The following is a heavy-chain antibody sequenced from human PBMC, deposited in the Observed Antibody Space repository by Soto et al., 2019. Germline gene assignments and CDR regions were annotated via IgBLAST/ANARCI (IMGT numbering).Heavy chain of an antibody. CDR2: IYYSGST. J-gene: IGHJ6*02. D-gene: IGHD2-2*01. Sequence: QVQLQESGPGLVKPSQTLSLTCTVSGGSISSGGYYWSGIRQHPGKGLGWIGYIYYSGSTYYNPSLKSRVTISLDTSKNQFSLKLSSVTAADTAVYYCARDRGVCSSTGCYPGGMDVWGQGTTVTVSS. V-gene: IGHV4-31*03. CDR3: ARDRGVCSSTGCYPGGMDV. CDR1: GGSISSGGYY.